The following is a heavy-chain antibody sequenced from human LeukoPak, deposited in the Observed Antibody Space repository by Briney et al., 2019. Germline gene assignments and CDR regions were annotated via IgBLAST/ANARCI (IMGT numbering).Heavy chain of an antibody. CDR3: ARVQGRSDNYYGTNYYMDV. D-gene: IGHD3-22*01. V-gene: IGHV3-7*01. CDR1: GVTFSRYW. Sequence: GSLRLSCAASGVTFSRYWMSWVRQAPGKGLEWVANIKQDGSQTYYVDSVKGRFTISRDNAKNSLYLQMNSLRAEDTAVYYCARVQGRSDNYYGTNYYMDVWGKGTTVTVSS. J-gene: IGHJ6*03. CDR2: IKQDGSQT.